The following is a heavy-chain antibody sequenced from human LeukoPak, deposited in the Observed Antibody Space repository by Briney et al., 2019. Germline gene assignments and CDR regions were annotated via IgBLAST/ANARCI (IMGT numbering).Heavy chain of an antibody. Sequence: GSLRLSCAASGFTFSSYWMHWVRQAPGKGLVWVSRINSDGSSTSYADSVEGRFTISRDNAKNTLYLQMNSLRAGDTAVYYCARDLTLYYYDSNDAFDIWGQGTMVTVSS. CDR3: ARDLTLYYYDSNDAFDI. D-gene: IGHD3-22*01. CDR1: GFTFSSYW. V-gene: IGHV3-74*01. CDR2: INSDGSST. J-gene: IGHJ3*02.